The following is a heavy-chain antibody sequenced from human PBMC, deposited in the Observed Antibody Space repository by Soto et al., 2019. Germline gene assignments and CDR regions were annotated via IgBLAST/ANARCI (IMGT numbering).Heavy chain of an antibody. CDR1: GGTFSSYA. V-gene: IGHV1-69*12. Sequence: QVRLVQSGSEVKKPGSSVRLSSKASGGTFSSYAISWVRQAPGQGLEWMGGIIPIFGTANYAQKFQGRVTITADESTSTAYMDLSSLSSEATAVYYCARAFNCISTSCYSDYWGQGTLVTVSS. D-gene: IGHD2-2*02. CDR3: ARAFNCISTSCYSDY. J-gene: IGHJ4*02. CDR2: IIPIFGTA.